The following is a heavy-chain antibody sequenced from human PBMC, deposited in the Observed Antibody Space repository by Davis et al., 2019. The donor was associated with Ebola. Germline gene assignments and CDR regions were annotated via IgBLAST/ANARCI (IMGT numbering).Heavy chain of an antibody. J-gene: IGHJ3*02. V-gene: IGHV3-74*01. D-gene: IGHD6-19*01. CDR3: ARTEWLVYAFDI. Sequence: HTGGSLRLSCAASGFTFSSYAMSWVRQAPGKGLVWVSRINSDGSSTSYADSVKGRFTISRDNAKNTLYLQMNSLRAEDTAVYYCARTEWLVYAFDIWGQGTMVTVSS. CDR1: GFTFSSYA. CDR2: INSDGSST.